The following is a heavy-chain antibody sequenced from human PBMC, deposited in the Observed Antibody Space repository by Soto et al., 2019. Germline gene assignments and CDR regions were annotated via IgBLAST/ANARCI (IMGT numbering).Heavy chain of an antibody. Sequence: GGSLRLSCAASGFTFTSYTMNWVRQAPGKGLGWVSSISSSSDYIYYADSVRGRFTISRDNAKNSLYLQINSLRAEDTAVYYCARDRLVAATSAPPYCYYGMDVWGQGTTVTVSS. J-gene: IGHJ6*02. V-gene: IGHV3-21*01. D-gene: IGHD2-15*01. CDR2: ISSSSDYI. CDR3: ARDRLVAATSAPPYCYYGMDV. CDR1: GFTFTSYT.